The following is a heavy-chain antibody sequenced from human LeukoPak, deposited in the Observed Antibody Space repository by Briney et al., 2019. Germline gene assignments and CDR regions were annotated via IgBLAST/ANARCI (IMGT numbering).Heavy chain of an antibody. CDR2: INHSGST. CDR3: ARGIKQWLVRNAFHI. J-gene: IGHJ3*02. D-gene: IGHD6-19*01. Sequence: SETLSLTCAVYSGSFSGYYWSWIRQPPGKGLEWIGEINHSGSTNYNPSLKSRVTISVDTSKNQFSLKLSSVTAADTAVYYCARGIKQWLVRNAFHIWGQGTMVTVSS. V-gene: IGHV4-34*01. CDR1: SGSFSGYY.